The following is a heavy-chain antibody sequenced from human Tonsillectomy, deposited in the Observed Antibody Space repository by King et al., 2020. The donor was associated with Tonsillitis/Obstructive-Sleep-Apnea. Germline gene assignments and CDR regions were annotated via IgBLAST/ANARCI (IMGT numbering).Heavy chain of an antibody. V-gene: IGHV3-11*01. CDR2: ISSSGTTI. J-gene: IGHJ6*03. D-gene: IGHD6-6*01. CDR3: TRVNRLAGRPLTHYYYYYIDG. CDR1: GFTFSDYY. Sequence: VQLVESGGGLVKPGGSLRLSCAASGFTFSDYYMSWIRQAPGKGLEWVSKISSSGTTIYYGDSVKGRITISRDNAKNSLYLQINSPRADDTAVSYCTRVNRLAGRPLTHYYYYYIDGWGKGTTVTVSS.